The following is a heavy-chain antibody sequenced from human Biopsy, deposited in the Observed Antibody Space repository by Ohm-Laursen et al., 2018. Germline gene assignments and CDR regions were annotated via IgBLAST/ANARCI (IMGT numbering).Heavy chain of an antibody. Sequence: ETLSLTCTVSGGSFTGHYWTWIRQPPGKGLEWIGHISHTGYTSYKSSLKSRVTISLDTSRKHSSLRLTSLAAADTAVYYCARGSNEYGGLYFPHWGQGTLVTVSS. D-gene: IGHD4-23*01. CDR2: ISHTGYT. CDR3: ARGSNEYGGLYFPH. J-gene: IGHJ1*01. CDR1: GGSFTGHY. V-gene: IGHV4-59*11.